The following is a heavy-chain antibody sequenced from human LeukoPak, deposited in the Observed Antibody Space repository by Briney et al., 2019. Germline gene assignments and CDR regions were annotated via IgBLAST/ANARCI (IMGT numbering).Heavy chain of an antibody. CDR2: IYYSGST. D-gene: IGHD6-19*01. V-gene: IGHV4-59*01. CDR1: GGSISSYY. Sequence: SETLSLTCTVSGGSISSYYWSWIRQPPGKGLEWIGYIYYSGSTNYNPSLKSRVTISVDTSKNQFSLELSSVTAADTAVYYCARMEGSGWYPFDYWGQGTLVTVSS. J-gene: IGHJ4*02. CDR3: ARMEGSGWYPFDY.